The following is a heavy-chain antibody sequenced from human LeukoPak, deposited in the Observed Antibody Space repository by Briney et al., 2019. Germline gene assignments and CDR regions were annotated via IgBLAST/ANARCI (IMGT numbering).Heavy chain of an antibody. J-gene: IGHJ5*02. CDR3: AKGGIAVSSP. V-gene: IGHV3-23*01. D-gene: IGHD6-19*01. CDR2: VSDSSGST. Sequence: GGSLRLSCAASGFSFSIYALSWVRQAPGKGLEWVSTVSDSSGSTYCADSVKGRFTISRDNSKNTLYLQMHSLRADDTAVYYCAKGGIAVSSPWGQGTLVTVSS. CDR1: GFSFSIYA.